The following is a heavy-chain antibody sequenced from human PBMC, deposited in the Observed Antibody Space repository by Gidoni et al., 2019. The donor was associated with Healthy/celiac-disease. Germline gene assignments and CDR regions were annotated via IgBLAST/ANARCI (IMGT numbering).Heavy chain of an antibody. CDR1: GRSISSGGYY. Sequence: QVQLQESGPGLVKPSQTLSLTCTVSGRSISSGGYYWSWIRQQPGKGLEWIGYIYYSGSTYYNPSLKSRVTISVDTSKNQFSLKLSSVTAADTAVYYCARGGRRAPNAFDYWGQGTLVTVSS. CDR2: IYYSGST. CDR3: ARGGRRAPNAFDY. J-gene: IGHJ4*02. D-gene: IGHD7-27*01. V-gene: IGHV4-31*03.